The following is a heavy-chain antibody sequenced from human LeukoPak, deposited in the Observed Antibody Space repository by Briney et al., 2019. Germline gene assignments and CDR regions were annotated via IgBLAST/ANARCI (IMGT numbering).Heavy chain of an antibody. V-gene: IGHV5-10-1*01. D-gene: IGHD2-21*01. CDR2: IDPSDSFT. Sequence: GESLKISCQGFGCPFIHYWIALVRQMPGKGLEWMGRIDPSDSFTNYSPSFQGRVTISTDKSISTAYLQWSSLKSADTDLYYCARGGKIAYGWFDPWGQGALVTVSS. CDR1: GCPFIHYW. CDR3: ARGGKIAYGWFDP. J-gene: IGHJ5*02.